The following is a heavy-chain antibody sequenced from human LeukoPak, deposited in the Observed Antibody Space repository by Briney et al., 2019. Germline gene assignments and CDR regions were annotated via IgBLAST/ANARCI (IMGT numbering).Heavy chain of an antibody. D-gene: IGHD2-2*01. CDR3: ARLSAMPPNDFDY. V-gene: IGHV4-39*01. CDR1: GGSISSSSYY. CDR2: IYYSGST. Sequence: SETLSLTCTVSGGSISSSSYYWGWIRQPPGTGLEWIGSIYYSGSTYYNPSLKSRVTISVDTSKNQFSLKLSSVTAADTAVYYCARLSAMPPNDFDYWGQGTLVTVSS. J-gene: IGHJ4*02.